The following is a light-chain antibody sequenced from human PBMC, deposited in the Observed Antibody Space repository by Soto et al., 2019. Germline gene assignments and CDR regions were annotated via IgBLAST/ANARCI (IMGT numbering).Light chain of an antibody. CDR3: AVWDQSLTGWV. V-gene: IGLV1-47*01. CDR1: SSNIGSHF. CDR2: RDG. J-gene: IGLJ3*02. Sequence: QSALTRPPSASGTPGQSLTISCSGSSSNIGSHFVYWYQHLPGTAPKLLIFRDGQRPSGVPARFFGSKSGTSASLAITGLRSEDEADYYCAVWDQSLTGWVFGGGTKLTVL.